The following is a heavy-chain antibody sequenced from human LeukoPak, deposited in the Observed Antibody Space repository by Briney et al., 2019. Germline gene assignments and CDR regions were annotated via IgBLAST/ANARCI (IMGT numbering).Heavy chain of an antibody. CDR3: ARGVAAPAPFDY. CDR1: GFTVSSNY. J-gene: IGHJ4*02. D-gene: IGHD2-15*01. Sequence: GPLRLPCPASGFTVSSNYMSWVRQAPGKGLGWVSVIYSGGSTYYADSVKGRFTISRDNSKNTLYLQMNSLRAEDTAVNYCARGVAAPAPFDYWGQGTLVTVSS. CDR2: IYSGGST. V-gene: IGHV3-53*01.